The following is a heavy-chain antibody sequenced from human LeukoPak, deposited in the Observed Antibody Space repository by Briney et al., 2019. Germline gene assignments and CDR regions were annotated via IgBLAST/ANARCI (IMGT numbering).Heavy chain of an antibody. CDR3: AKIRPPAYDI. Sequence: GGSLRLSCAASQFTFSSYAMSWVRQAPGKGLEWVSAISGRDGSTYYADSVKGRFTISRDNSKNTLYLQMNSLRAEDTAVYYCAKIRPPAYDIWGQGTMVTVSS. CDR1: QFTFSSYA. J-gene: IGHJ3*02. CDR2: ISGRDGST. D-gene: IGHD3-3*02. V-gene: IGHV3-23*01.